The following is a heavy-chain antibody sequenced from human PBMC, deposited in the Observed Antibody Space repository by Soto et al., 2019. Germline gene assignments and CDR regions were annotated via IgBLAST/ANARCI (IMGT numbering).Heavy chain of an antibody. Sequence: PGESLKISCKGSGFSFTSYWIGWVRQMPGKGLEWMGIIYPGDSDTGYSPSFQGQVTLTRDTSTSTAYMELRSLRSEDTAMYYCARFIVVVPDAVWDPAEYFRHWGQGTLVTVSS. CDR3: ARFIVVVPDAVWDPAEYFRH. CDR1: GFSFTSYW. V-gene: IGHV5-51*01. D-gene: IGHD2-2*01. CDR2: IYPGDSDT. J-gene: IGHJ1*01.